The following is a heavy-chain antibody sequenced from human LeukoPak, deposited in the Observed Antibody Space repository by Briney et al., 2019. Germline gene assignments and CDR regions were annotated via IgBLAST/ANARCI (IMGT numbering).Heavy chain of an antibody. J-gene: IGHJ3*02. V-gene: IGHV3-30*02. Sequence: GGSLRLSCAASGFTFSSYGMHWVRQAPGKGLEWVAFIRYDGSNKYYADSVKGRFTISRDNSKNTLYLQMNSLRAEDTAVYYCAKDTTGTPRWSAFDIWGQGTMVTVSS. CDR3: AKDTTGTPRWSAFDI. D-gene: IGHD1-1*01. CDR2: IRYDGSNK. CDR1: GFTFSSYG.